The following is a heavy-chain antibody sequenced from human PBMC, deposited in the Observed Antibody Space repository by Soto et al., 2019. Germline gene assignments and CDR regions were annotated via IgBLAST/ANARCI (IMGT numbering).Heavy chain of an antibody. Sequence: SETLSLTCTVSGGSISSYYWSWIRQPPGKGLEWIGYIYYSGSTNYNPSLKSRVTISVDTSKNQFSLKLSSVTAADTAVYYCARSGSYVRYYYYGMDVWGQGTTVTVSS. D-gene: IGHD1-26*01. CDR1: GGSISSYY. CDR2: IYYSGST. J-gene: IGHJ6*02. V-gene: IGHV4-59*01. CDR3: ARSGSYVRYYYYGMDV.